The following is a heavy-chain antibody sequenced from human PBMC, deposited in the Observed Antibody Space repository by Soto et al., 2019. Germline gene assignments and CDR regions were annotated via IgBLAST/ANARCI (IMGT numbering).Heavy chain of an antibody. CDR1: GGTFSSYA. CDR2: IIPILGTA. CDR3: ARVSAVAGPFDY. Sequence: SVKVSCKASGGTFSSYAISWVRQAPGQGLEWMGGIIPILGTANYAQKFQGRVTITADESTSTAYMELSSLRSEDTAVYYCARVSAVAGPFDYWGQGTLVTVSS. V-gene: IGHV1-69*13. D-gene: IGHD6-19*01. J-gene: IGHJ4*02.